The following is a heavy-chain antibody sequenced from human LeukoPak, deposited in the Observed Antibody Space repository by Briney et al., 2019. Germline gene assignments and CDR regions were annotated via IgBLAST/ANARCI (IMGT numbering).Heavy chain of an antibody. Sequence: GASVKVSCKVSGYTLTELSMHWVRQAPGQGLEWMGVINPSGTWTSYAQKFRGRITMTRDMSTSTDYMELRSLGFEDTAVYYCAKDNSVGDIAWWFDPWGQGTLVTVSS. CDR3: AKDNSVGDIAWWFDP. D-gene: IGHD1-26*01. CDR1: GYTLTELS. J-gene: IGHJ5*02. V-gene: IGHV1-46*01. CDR2: INPSGTWT.